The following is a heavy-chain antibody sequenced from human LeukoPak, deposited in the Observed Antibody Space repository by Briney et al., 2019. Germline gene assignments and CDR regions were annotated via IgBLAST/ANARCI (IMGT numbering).Heavy chain of an antibody. CDR1: GGAISRYY. J-gene: IGHJ5*02. CDR3: ARADYGDYRTQSWFDP. D-gene: IGHD4-17*01. Sequence: SETVSLTCTVSGGAISRYYWSWIRQPPGKGLEWIGYIYYSGSTNYNPSLKSRVTISVDTSKNQFSLKLSSVTAADTTVYYCARADYGDYRTQSWFDPWGQGTLDTVSS. V-gene: IGHV4-59*01. CDR2: IYYSGST.